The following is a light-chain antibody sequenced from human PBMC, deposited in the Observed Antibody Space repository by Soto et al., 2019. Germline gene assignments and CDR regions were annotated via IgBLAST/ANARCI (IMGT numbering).Light chain of an antibody. J-gene: IGKJ4*01. CDR1: QGISSF. Sequence: DIQLTQSPSFLSASVGDRVTLTCRASQGISSFLAWYQQKPGKAPKLLIYAASTLQSGVPSRFSGSGSGTEFTLTISRLQPEDFSTYYCQQIHSYPLTFGGGTKVETK. CDR3: QQIHSYPLT. V-gene: IGKV1-9*01. CDR2: AAS.